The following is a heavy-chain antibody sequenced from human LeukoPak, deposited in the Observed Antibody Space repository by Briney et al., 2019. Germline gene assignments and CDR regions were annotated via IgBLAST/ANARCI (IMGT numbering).Heavy chain of an antibody. CDR2: IYHSGST. CDR1: GGSISSGGYY. D-gene: IGHD2-15*01. J-gene: IGHJ6*02. Sequence: SETLSLTCTVSGGSISSGGYYWSWIRQPPGKGLEWIGYIYHSGSTYYNPSLKSRVTISVDTSKNQFSLKLSSVTAADTAVYYCAGVTPYYYGMDVWGQGTTVTVSS. CDR3: AGVTPYYYGMDV. V-gene: IGHV4-30-2*01.